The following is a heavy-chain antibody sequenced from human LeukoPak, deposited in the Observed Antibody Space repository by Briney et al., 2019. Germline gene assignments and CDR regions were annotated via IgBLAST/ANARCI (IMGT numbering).Heavy chain of an antibody. D-gene: IGHD3-10*01. CDR3: ASPVFYSGGAFDI. Sequence: GGSLRLSCAASGFTVSSDYMSWVRQAPGKGLEWVSVIYSGGGTYYADSVKGRFTISRDNSKNTLYLQMNSLRAEDTAVYYCASPVFYSGGAFDIWGQGTMVTVSS. V-gene: IGHV3-66*01. J-gene: IGHJ3*02. CDR1: GFTVSSDY. CDR2: IYSGGGT.